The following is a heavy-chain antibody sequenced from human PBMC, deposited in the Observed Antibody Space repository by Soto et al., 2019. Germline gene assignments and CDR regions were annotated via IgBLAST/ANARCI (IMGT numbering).Heavy chain of an antibody. Sequence: EVQLVESGGGLVQPGGSLRLSCAASGFTFSSYSMNWVRQAPGKGLEWVSYISSSSSTIYYADSVKGRFTISRDNAKNSQYLQMNSLRDEDTAVYYCARAYAHIVVVTAKHWYFDLWGRGTLVTVSS. V-gene: IGHV3-48*02. J-gene: IGHJ2*01. CDR1: GFTFSSYS. CDR3: ARAYAHIVVVTAKHWYFDL. D-gene: IGHD2-21*02. CDR2: ISSSSSTI.